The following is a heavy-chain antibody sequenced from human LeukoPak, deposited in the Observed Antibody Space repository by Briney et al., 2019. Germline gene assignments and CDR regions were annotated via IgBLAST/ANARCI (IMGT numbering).Heavy chain of an antibody. CDR3: ARACYYYFWSGYSGLDP. CDR1: GGSISSYY. V-gene: IGHV4-59*01. D-gene: IGHD3-3*01. CDR2: IYYSGST. J-gene: IGHJ5*02. Sequence: SETLSLTCTVSGGSISSYYWSWIRQPPGKGLEWIGYIYYSGSTNYNPSLKSRVPISVDTSKNQFSLKLSSVTAADTAVDYCARACYYYFWSGYSGLDPWGQGTLVTVSS.